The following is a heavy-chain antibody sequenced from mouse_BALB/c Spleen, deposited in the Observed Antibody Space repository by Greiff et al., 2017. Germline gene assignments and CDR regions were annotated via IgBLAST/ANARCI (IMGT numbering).Heavy chain of an antibody. CDR1: GYTFTDYA. Sequence: LQESGAELVRPGVSVKISCKGSGYTFTDYAMHWVKQSHAKSLEWIGVISTYYGDASYNQKFKGKATMTVDKSSSTAYMELARLTSEDSAIYYCARGNYGDYWGQGTTLTVSS. J-gene: IGHJ2*01. CDR2: ISTYYGDA. V-gene: IGHV1S137*01. CDR3: ARGNYGDY.